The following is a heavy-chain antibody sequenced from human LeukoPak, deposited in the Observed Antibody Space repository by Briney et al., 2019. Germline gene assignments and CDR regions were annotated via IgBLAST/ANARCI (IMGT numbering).Heavy chain of an antibody. D-gene: IGHD1-26*01. CDR1: GGTFSSYA. CDR2: INPNSGGT. J-gene: IGHJ4*02. CDR3: ARDVGATTAGVY. Sequence: ASVKVSCKASGGTFSSYAISWVRQAPGQGLEWMGRINPNSGGTNYAQKFQGRVTMTRDTSISTAYMELSRLRSDDTAVYYCARDVGATTAGVYWGQGTLVTVSS. V-gene: IGHV1-2*06.